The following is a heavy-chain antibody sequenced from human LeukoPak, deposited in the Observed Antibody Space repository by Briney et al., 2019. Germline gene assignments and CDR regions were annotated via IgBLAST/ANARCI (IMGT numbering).Heavy chain of an antibody. D-gene: IGHD7-27*01. V-gene: IGHV4-39*07. CDR2: IYYSGST. CDR1: GGSISSSSYY. CDR3: ARFRLGSDYYHMDV. J-gene: IGHJ6*03. Sequence: RSSETLSLTCTVSGGSISSSSYYWGWIRQPPGKGLEWIGSIYYSGSTYYNPSLKSRVTISVDTSKNQFSLKLSSVTAADTAVYYCARFRLGSDYYHMDVWGKGTTVTVSS.